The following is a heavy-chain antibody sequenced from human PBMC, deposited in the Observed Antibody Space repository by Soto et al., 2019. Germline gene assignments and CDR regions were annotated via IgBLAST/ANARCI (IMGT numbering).Heavy chain of an antibody. CDR2: ITPYNGDS. CDR1: GYPFNNFV. V-gene: IGHV1-18*01. CDR3: ARGGPTIEFY. D-gene: IGHD1-26*01. J-gene: IGHJ4*02. Sequence: QVQLLQSVAEVKKPGASVKVSCKASGYPFNNFVSSWVRQAPGQGLEWMGWITPYNGDSIYTQKLQGRVTMTADTSTSTAFMELRSLRPDDTAVYYCARGGPTIEFYWGQGTLVTVSS.